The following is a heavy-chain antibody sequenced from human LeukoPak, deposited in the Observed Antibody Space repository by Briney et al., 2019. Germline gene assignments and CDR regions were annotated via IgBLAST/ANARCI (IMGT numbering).Heavy chain of an antibody. CDR1: GFTFSSYS. CDR3: ARGGSSSWYNPY. Sequence: GGSLRLSCAASGFTFSSYSMNWVRQAPGKGLEWVSSISSSSSYICYADSVTGRFTISRDNAKNSLYLQMNSLRAEDTAVYYRARGGSSSWYNPYWGQGTLVTVSS. J-gene: IGHJ4*02. CDR2: ISSSSSYI. V-gene: IGHV3-21*01. D-gene: IGHD6-13*01.